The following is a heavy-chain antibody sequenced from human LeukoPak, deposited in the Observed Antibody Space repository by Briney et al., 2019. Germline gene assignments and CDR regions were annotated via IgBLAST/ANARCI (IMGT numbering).Heavy chain of an antibody. CDR1: GFTFSKYW. CDR3: ATKQWLAPPPDS. CDR2: INTDGTVT. V-gene: IGHV3-74*01. D-gene: IGHD6-19*01. J-gene: IGHJ4*02. Sequence: PRGSLRLSCAPSGFTFSKYWMRWVRQAPGKGRESVSRINTDGTVTTYADSVKGRFTLSRDNADNTMFLQMSSVRDEDTAVYYCATKQWLAPPPDSWGQGTPVTVSS.